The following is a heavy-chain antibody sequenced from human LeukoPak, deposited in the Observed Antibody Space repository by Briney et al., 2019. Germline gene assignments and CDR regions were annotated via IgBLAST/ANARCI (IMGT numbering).Heavy chain of an antibody. D-gene: IGHD2-15*01. CDR3: ARDPDGYCSCGSCYSGAFDI. CDR2: INHSGST. J-gene: IGHJ3*02. V-gene: IGHV4-34*01. Sequence: KPSDTLSLTCAVYGGSFSGYYWSWIRQPPGKGLEWIGEINHSGSTNYNPPLKSGVTISVDTSKNHFSLKLSSVTAADTAVYYCARDPDGYCSCGSCYSGAFDIWGQGTMVTVSS. CDR1: GGSFSGYY.